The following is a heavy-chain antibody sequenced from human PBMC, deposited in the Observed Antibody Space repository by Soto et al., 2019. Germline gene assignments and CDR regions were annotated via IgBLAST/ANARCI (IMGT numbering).Heavy chain of an antibody. V-gene: IGHV4-61*08. Sequence: SETLSLTCTVSGGSISSGDYYWSWIRQPPGKGLEWIGYIYYSGSTNYNPSLKSRVTISVDTPKNQFSLKLTSVTAADTAVYYCARGQAFWTGYYRMPYYFDYWGQGTLVTVSS. D-gene: IGHD3-3*01. CDR3: ARGQAFWTGYYRMPYYFDY. CDR2: IYYSGST. CDR1: GGSISSGDYY. J-gene: IGHJ4*02.